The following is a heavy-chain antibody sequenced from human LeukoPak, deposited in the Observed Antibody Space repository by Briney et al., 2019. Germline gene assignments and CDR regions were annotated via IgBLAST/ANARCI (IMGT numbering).Heavy chain of an antibody. V-gene: IGHV3-23*01. D-gene: IGHD1-1*01. Sequence: GGSLRLSCAASGFTFSSYAMSWVRQAPGRGLEWVSVISDSGADTSYADSGKGRFTISRDNSKNTLYLQMNSLTAEDTAIYYCARGTYFFDNWGQGTLVTVSS. CDR3: ARGTYFFDN. J-gene: IGHJ4*02. CDR1: GFTFSSYA. CDR2: ISDSGADT.